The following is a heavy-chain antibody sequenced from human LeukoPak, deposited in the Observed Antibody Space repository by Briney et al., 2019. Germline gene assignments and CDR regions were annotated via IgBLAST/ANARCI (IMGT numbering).Heavy chain of an antibody. CDR1: GFTFDHYA. Sequence: PGGSLRLSCVASGFTFDHYAMHWVRQAPGKGLEWVSGIRSNSGGIDYAGSVKGRFTISRDNAKNSLYLQMNSLRAEDTALYYCAKEYYYGSGSYSDWGQGTLVTVSS. CDR3: AKEYYYGSGSYSD. V-gene: IGHV3-9*01. D-gene: IGHD3-10*01. J-gene: IGHJ4*02. CDR2: IRSNSGGI.